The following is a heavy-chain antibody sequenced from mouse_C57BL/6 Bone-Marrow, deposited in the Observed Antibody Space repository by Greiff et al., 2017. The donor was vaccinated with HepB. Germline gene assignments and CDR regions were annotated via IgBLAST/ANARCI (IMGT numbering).Heavy chain of an antibody. J-gene: IGHJ4*01. CDR3: TKGGYLYYYAMDY. CDR2: IDPENGDT. D-gene: IGHD2-2*01. Sequence: VQLQQSGAELVRPGASVKLSCTASGFNIKDDYMHWVKQRPEQGLEWIGWIDPENGDTEYASKFQGKATITADTSSNTAYLQLSSLTSEDTAVYYCTKGGYLYYYAMDYWGQGTSVTVSS. CDR1: GFNIKDDY. V-gene: IGHV14-4*01.